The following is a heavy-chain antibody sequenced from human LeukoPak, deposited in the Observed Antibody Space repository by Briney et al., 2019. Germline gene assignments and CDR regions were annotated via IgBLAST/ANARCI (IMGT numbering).Heavy chain of an antibody. Sequence: PGGSLRLSCAASGFTFSNYTMNWVRQAPGKGLEWVSVIRYDGSNTYYADSVKGRFTISRDSSKNTLYLQMNSLRAEDTALYYCATDCTVLVRAATYGREVLGEGATVTVSS. CDR3: ATDCTVLVRAATYGREV. CDR2: IRYDGSNT. CDR1: GFTFSNYT. D-gene: IGHD2-2*01. J-gene: IGHJ6*01. V-gene: IGHV3-33*08.